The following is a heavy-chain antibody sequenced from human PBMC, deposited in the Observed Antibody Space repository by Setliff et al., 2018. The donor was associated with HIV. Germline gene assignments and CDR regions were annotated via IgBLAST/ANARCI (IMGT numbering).Heavy chain of an antibody. D-gene: IGHD6-19*01. V-gene: IGHV3-7*03. CDR1: GFTLSNYW. CDR2: IKQDGSEK. CDR3: VRGVKDKQWLGTYAFDI. J-gene: IGHJ3*02. Sequence: PGGSLRLSCASSGFTLSNYWMSWVRQAPGKGLEWVANIKQDGSEKYYVDSVKGRFTISRDNAKNSLYLQMISLRVEDTAVYYCVRGVKDKQWLGTYAFDILGQGTMVTVSS.